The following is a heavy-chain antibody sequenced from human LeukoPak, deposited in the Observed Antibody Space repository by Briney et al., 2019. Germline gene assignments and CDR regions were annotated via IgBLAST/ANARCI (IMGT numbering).Heavy chain of an antibody. J-gene: IGHJ4*02. D-gene: IGHD2-21*01. CDR1: GFTFGSYW. V-gene: IGHV3-7*04. Sequence: GGSLRLSCSASGFTFGSYWMSWVRQAPGKGLEWVANIKEDGSEKYYVDSVKGRFTISRDNAKNSLYLQMNSLRAEDAAVYYCARDNCFGRWGQGTLITVSS. CDR3: ARDNCFGR. CDR2: IKEDGSEK.